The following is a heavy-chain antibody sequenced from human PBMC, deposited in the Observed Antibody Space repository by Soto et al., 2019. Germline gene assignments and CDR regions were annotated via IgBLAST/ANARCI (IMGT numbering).Heavy chain of an antibody. Sequence: PSETLSLTCAVYGGSFSGYYWSWIRQPPGKGLEWIGEINHSGSTNYNPSLKSRVTISVDTSKNQFSLKLSSVTAADTAVYYCARVGYGGKYYYYYGMDVWGQGTTVTVSS. CDR3: ARVGYGGKYYYYYGMDV. J-gene: IGHJ6*02. V-gene: IGHV4-34*01. D-gene: IGHD2-15*01. CDR1: GGSFSGYY. CDR2: INHSGST.